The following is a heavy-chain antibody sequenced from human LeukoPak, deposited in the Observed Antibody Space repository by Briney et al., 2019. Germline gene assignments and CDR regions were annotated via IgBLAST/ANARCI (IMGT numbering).Heavy chain of an antibody. J-gene: IGHJ4*02. CDR2: IYYSGST. CDR3: ARDEVGPLRY. CDR1: GGSISSYY. V-gene: IGHV4-59*01. Sequence: SETLSLTCTVSGGSISSYYWSWIRQPPGKGLEWIGYIYYSGSTNYNPSLKSRVTISVDTSKNQFSLKLSSVTAADTAVYYCARDEVGPLRYWGQGTLVTVSS. D-gene: IGHD1-26*01.